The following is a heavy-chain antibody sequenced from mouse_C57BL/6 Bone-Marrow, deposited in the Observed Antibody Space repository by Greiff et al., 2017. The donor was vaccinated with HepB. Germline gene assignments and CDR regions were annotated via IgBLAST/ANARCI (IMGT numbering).Heavy chain of an antibody. CDR3: ARQGLLRYWYFDV. D-gene: IGHD1-1*01. CDR1: GFTFSDYY. Sequence: EVKLMESGGGLVQPGGSLKLSCAASGFTFSDYYMYWVRQTPEKRLEWVAYIRNGGGSTYYPDTVKGRFTISRDNAKNTLYLQMSRLKSEDTAMYYCARQGLLRYWYFDVWGTGTTVTVSS. V-gene: IGHV5-12*01. CDR2: IRNGGGST. J-gene: IGHJ1*03.